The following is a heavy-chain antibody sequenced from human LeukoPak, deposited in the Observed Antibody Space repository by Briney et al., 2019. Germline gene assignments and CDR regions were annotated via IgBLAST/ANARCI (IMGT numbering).Heavy chain of an antibody. CDR1: GGSISSYY. Sequence: SETLSLTCTVSGGSISSYYWSWIRHPAGKGLEWIGRIYTSGSTNYNPSLKSRVTMSVDTSKNQFSLKLSSVTAADTAVYYCARYNPTVVTGIDYWGQGTLVTASS. CDR3: ARYNPTVVTGIDY. CDR2: IYTSGST. V-gene: IGHV4-4*07. D-gene: IGHD4-23*01. J-gene: IGHJ4*02.